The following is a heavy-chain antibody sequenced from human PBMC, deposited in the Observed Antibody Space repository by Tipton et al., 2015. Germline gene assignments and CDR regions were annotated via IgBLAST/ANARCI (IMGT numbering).Heavy chain of an antibody. D-gene: IGHD4-17*01. CDR1: AYSITSDYY. Sequence: TLSLTCAVSAYSITSDYYWGWIRQPPGKGLEWIGSISHSGNTYYNPSLKSRVTISVDTSKNQFSLRVRSVTAADTAVYYCAKGEYGDYSLSFDYWGQGTLVTVSS. CDR2: ISHSGNT. J-gene: IGHJ4*02. V-gene: IGHV4-38-2*01. CDR3: AKGEYGDYSLSFDY.